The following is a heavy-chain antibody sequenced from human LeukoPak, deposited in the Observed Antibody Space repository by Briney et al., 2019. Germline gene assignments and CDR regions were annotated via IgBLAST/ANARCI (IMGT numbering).Heavy chain of an antibody. CDR1: GYTFIGYY. Sequence: GASVKVSCTASGYTFIGYYIHWVRQAPGQGLEWMGWINTNGGRINYAQKFQGRVTMTRDTSISTAYMELSRLRSDDSAAYYCARDQRLVAGTFYFDYWGQGTLVTVSS. J-gene: IGHJ4*02. D-gene: IGHD6-19*01. CDR3: ARDQRLVAGTFYFDY. V-gene: IGHV1-2*02. CDR2: INTNGGRI.